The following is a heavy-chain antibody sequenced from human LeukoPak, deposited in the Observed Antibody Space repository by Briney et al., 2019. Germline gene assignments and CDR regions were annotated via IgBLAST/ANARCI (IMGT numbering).Heavy chain of an antibody. D-gene: IGHD2-2*01. Sequence: SVKVSCKASGGTFSSYAISWVRQAPGQGLEWMGGIIPIFGTANYAQKFQGRVTITADESTSTAYMELSSLRSEDTAVYYCARHLHSGYCSSTSCYENYYFDYWGQGTLVTVSS. V-gene: IGHV1-69*13. CDR1: GGTFSSYA. CDR2: IIPIFGTA. CDR3: ARHLHSGYCSSTSCYENYYFDY. J-gene: IGHJ4*02.